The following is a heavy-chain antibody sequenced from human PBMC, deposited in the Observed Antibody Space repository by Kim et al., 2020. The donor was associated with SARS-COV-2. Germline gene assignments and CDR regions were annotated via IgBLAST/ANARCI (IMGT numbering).Heavy chain of an antibody. CDR2: IRQDENDR. V-gene: IGHV3-7*03. D-gene: IGHD3-22*01. Sequence: GGSLRLSCAASGFTFSSYDMRWVRQAPGKGLEWVASIRQDENDRYYVDSVKGRFTISRDNAKNSLFLQMNSLRAEDTAVYYCAREVWNFYDSKGYYYPDPWGQGPLVTVSS. J-gene: IGHJ5*02. CDR3: AREVWNFYDSKGYYYPDP. CDR1: GFTFSSYD.